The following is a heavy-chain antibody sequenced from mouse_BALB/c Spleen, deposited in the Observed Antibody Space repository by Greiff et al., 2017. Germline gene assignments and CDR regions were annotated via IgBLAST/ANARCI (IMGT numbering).Heavy chain of an antibody. V-gene: IGHV2-6-5*01. CDR3: AKHGDYDSFYAMDY. Sequence: VKLVDSGPGLVAPSQSLSITCTVSGFSLTDYGVSWIRQPPGKGLEWLGVIWGGGSTYYNSALKSRLSISKDNSKSQVFLKMNSLQTDDTAMYYCAKHGDYDSFYAMDYWGQGTSVTVSS. CDR2: IWGGGST. CDR1: GFSLTDYG. J-gene: IGHJ4*01. D-gene: IGHD2-4*01.